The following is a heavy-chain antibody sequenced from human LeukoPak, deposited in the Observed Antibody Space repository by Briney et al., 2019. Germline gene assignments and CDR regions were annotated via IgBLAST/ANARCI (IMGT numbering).Heavy chain of an antibody. CDR2: IYYSGST. CDR3: ARGREWEPKVFDY. J-gene: IGHJ4*02. V-gene: IGHV4-61*01. D-gene: IGHD1-26*01. CDR1: GGSIRSSYYY. Sequence: PSETLSLTCTVSGGSIRSSYYYWSWIRQPPGKGLEWIGYIYYSGSTNYNPSLKSRVTISVDTSKNQFSLKLSSVTAADTAVYYCARGREWEPKVFDYWGQGTLVTVSS.